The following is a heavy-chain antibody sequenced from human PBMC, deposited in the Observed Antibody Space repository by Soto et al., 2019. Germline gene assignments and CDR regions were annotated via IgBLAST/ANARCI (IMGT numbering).Heavy chain of an antibody. CDR1: GFTFSSYA. V-gene: IGHV3-7*03. CDR2: IRQSGSRT. D-gene: IGHD1-1*01. CDR3: ARLTRWTYYYYYGMDV. J-gene: IGHJ6*02. Sequence: GGSLRLSCAASGFTFSSYAMNWVRQAPGKGLEWVANIRQSGSRTYYVDSVKGRFTISRDNSKNSLYLQMNSLRAEDTAVYYCARLTRWTYYYYYGMDVWGQGTTVTVSS.